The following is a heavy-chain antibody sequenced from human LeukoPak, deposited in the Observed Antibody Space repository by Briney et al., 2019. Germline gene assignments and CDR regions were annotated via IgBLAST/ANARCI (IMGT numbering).Heavy chain of an antibody. V-gene: IGHV4-34*01. CDR3: ARQYYDFWSGYRHPLYYYYYMDV. CDR1: GGSFSGYY. CDR2: ISHSGCT. D-gene: IGHD3-3*01. Sequence: SETLSLTCAVYGGSFSGYYWSWFRQPPGKGLEWIGGISHSGCTNYNPSLKSRVTISVDTSKNQFSLKLRSVTAADTAVYYCARQYYDFWSGYRHPLYYYYYMDVWGKGTTVTVSS. J-gene: IGHJ6*03.